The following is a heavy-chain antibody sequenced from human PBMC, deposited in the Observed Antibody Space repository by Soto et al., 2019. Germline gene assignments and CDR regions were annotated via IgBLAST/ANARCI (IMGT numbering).Heavy chain of an antibody. V-gene: IGHV1-46*01. Sequence: QVQLVQSGAEVKKPGASVKVSCKASGYTFTSYYMHWVRQAPGQGLEWMGIINPSGGSTSYAQKFQGRVTMTRDTSTSTVYMDLSRLRSEDTAVYYCARDYQWVALSRDGYNYGVSPTYYFDYWGQGTLVTVSS. CDR3: ARDYQWVALSRDGYNYGVSPTYYFDY. CDR2: INPSGGST. D-gene: IGHD5-12*01. CDR1: GYTFTSYY. J-gene: IGHJ4*02.